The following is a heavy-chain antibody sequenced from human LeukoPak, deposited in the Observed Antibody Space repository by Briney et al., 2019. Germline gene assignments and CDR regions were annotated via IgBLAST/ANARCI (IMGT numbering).Heavy chain of an antibody. D-gene: IGHD5-24*01. Sequence: SETLSLTCTVSGYSISSGYYWGWIRQPPGKGLEWIGSIYHSGSTYYNPSLKSRVTISVDTSKNQFSLKLSSVTAADTAVYYCAREDGYFDYWGQGTLVTVSS. V-gene: IGHV4-38-2*02. CDR1: GYSISSGYY. CDR2: IYHSGST. CDR3: AREDGYFDY. J-gene: IGHJ4*02.